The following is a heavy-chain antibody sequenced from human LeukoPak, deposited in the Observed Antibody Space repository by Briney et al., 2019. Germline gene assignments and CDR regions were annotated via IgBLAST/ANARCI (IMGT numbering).Heavy chain of an antibody. CDR2: TNPNSGNT. J-gene: IGHJ6*03. Sequence: ASVKVSCKASGYTFTSYDINWVRQATGQGLEWMGWTNPNSGNTGYAQKFQGRVTMTRNTSISTAYMELSSLRSEDTAVYYCARGIRLRGSTGRYYYYMDVWGKGTTVTVSS. CDR3: ARGIRLRGSTGRYYYYMDV. D-gene: IGHD5-12*01. CDR1: GYTFTSYD. V-gene: IGHV1-8*01.